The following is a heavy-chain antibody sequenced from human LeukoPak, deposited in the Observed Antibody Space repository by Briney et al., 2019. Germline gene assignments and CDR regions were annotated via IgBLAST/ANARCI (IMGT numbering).Heavy chain of an antibody. J-gene: IGHJ4*02. CDR3: ARESPKIYDYVWGSYRSTNFDY. V-gene: IGHV1-69*13. Sequence: GASVKVSCKASGGTFSSYAISWVRQAPGQGLEWMGGIIPIFGTANYAQKFQGRVTITADESTSTAYMELRSLRSEDTAVYYCARESPKIYDYVWGSYRSTNFDYWGQGTLVTVSS. D-gene: IGHD3-16*02. CDR2: IIPIFGTA. CDR1: GGTFSSYA.